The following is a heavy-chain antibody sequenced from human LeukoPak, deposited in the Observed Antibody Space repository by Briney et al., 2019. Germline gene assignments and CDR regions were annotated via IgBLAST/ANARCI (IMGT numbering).Heavy chain of an antibody. V-gene: IGHV4-34*01. Sequence: SETLSLTCAVYGGSFSGYYRSWIRQPPGKGLEWIGEINHSGSTNYNPSLKSRVTISVDTSKSQFSLKLSSVTAADTAVYYCARGYEAFDIWGQGTMVTVSS. CDR2: INHSGST. D-gene: IGHD3-3*01. CDR1: GGSFSGYY. J-gene: IGHJ3*02. CDR3: ARGYEAFDI.